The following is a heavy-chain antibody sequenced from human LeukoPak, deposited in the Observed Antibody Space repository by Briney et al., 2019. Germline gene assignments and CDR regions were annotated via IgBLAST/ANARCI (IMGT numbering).Heavy chain of an antibody. J-gene: IGHJ4*02. CDR1: GYTFTGFY. D-gene: IGHD4-17*01. Sequence: GASVKVSCKPSGYTFTGFYLHWVRQAPGQGLQWXXXVNPKNGATKYSQTFRGRVTMTRDTSIDTAYMELSSLTSDDTAIYYCARPTHRLTVATAIDYWGQGTLVTVSS. CDR2: VNPKNGAT. V-gene: IGHV1-2*02. CDR3: ARPTHRLTVATAIDY.